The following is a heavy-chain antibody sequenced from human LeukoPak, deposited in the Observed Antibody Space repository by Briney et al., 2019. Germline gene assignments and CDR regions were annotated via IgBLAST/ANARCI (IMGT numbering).Heavy chain of an antibody. CDR2: ISGSGGST. CDR1: GFTFSSYA. Sequence: GGSLRLSCAASGFTFSSYAMSWDRQAPGKGLEWVSAISGSGGSTYYADSVKGRFTISRDNSKNTLYLQMNSLRAEDTAVYYCAKNGEYQLLYPYYFDYWGQGTLVTVSS. CDR3: AKNGEYQLLYPYYFDY. V-gene: IGHV3-23*01. D-gene: IGHD2-2*02. J-gene: IGHJ4*02.